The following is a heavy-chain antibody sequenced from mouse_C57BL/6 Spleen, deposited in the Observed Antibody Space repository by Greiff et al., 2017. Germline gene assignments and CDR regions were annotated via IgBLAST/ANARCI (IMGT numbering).Heavy chain of an antibody. CDR1: GFSLTSYG. V-gene: IGHV2-2*01. J-gene: IGHJ2*01. CDR2: IWSGGST. Sequence: VQLQESGPGLVQPSQSLSITCTVSGFSLTSYGVHWVRQSPGKGLEWLGVIWSGGSTDYNAAFISRLSISKDNSKSKVFFKMNSLQADDTAIYYWSRNSRSTTVVAPYYFDYWGQGTTLTVSS. D-gene: IGHD1-1*01. CDR3: SRNSRSTTVVAPYYFDY.